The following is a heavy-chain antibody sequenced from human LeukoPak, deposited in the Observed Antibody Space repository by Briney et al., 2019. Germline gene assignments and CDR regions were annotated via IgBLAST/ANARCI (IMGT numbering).Heavy chain of an antibody. CDR2: INPSGGGT. CDR3: ARITYYYYYMDV. Sequence: GASVKVSCKASGYTFTSYYIHSVRQGPGQGLEWMGIINPSGGGTSYAQKFQGRVTMTRDMSTSTVYMELSSLRSDDTAVYYCARITYYYYYMDVWGKGTTVTISS. CDR1: GYTFTSYY. V-gene: IGHV1-46*01. J-gene: IGHJ6*03.